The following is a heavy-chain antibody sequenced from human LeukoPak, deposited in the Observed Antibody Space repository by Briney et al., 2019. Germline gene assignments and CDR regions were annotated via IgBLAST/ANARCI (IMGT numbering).Heavy chain of an antibody. CDR2: IRYDGSNK. CDR1: GFTFSSYG. CDR3: ARDWDYYDSSGLSSGRDY. V-gene: IGHV3-30*02. J-gene: IGHJ4*02. D-gene: IGHD3-22*01. Sequence: GGSLRLSCAASGFTFSSYGMHWVRQAPGKGLEWVAFIRYDGSNKYYADSVKGRFTISRDNAKNSLYLQMNSLRAEDTAVYYCARDWDYYDSSGLSSGRDYWGQGTLVTVSS.